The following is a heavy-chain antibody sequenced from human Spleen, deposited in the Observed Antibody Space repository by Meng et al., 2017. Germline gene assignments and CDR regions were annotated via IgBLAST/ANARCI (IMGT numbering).Heavy chain of an antibody. J-gene: IGHJ4*02. CDR2: IKRNSDGGTI. CDR1: GLSFTDAW. D-gene: IGHD6-13*01. CDR3: ATGAAAADH. Sequence: EVQLVGSGGGLVKPGGSLRLSCVASGLSFTDAWMSWVRQAPGKGLEWVGRIKRNSDGGTIDYAAPVKGRFTISRDDSKNTLDLQMDSLITEDTAVYFCATGAAAADHWGQGTLVTVSS. V-gene: IGHV3-15*01.